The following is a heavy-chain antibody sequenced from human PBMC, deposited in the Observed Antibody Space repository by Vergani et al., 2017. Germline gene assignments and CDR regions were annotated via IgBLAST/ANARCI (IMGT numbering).Heavy chain of an antibody. CDR2: ISYDGSNK. CDR1: GFTFSSYA. CDR3: ARPYMLFHFDY. D-gene: IGHD2-8*01. J-gene: IGHJ4*02. Sequence: QVQLVESGGGVVQPGRSLRLSCAASGFTFSSYAMHWVRQAPGKGLEWVAVISYDGSNKYYADSVKGRFTISRDNSKNTLYLQMNSLRAEDTAVYYCARPYMLFHFDYWGQGTLVTVSS. V-gene: IGHV3-30-3*01.